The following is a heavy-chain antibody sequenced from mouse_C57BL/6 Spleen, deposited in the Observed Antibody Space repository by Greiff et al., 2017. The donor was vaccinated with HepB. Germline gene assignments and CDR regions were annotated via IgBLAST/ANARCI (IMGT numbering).Heavy chain of an antibody. D-gene: IGHD1-1*01. CDR3: ATYYYGSSPWFAY. CDR2: IDPATGNT. V-gene: IGHV14-3*01. CDR1: GFNIKNTY. Sequence: EVQLQQSVAELVRPGASVKLSCTASGFNIKNTYMHWVKQRPEQGLEWIGRIDPATGNTKYAPTFQGKATITADTSSNTAYLQLSSLTSEDTAIYYCATYYYGSSPWFAYWGQGTLVTVSA. J-gene: IGHJ3*01.